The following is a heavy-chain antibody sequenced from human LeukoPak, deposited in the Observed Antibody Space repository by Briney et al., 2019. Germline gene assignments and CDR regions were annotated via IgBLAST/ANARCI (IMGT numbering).Heavy chain of an antibody. V-gene: IGHV3-20*04. D-gene: IGHD6-19*01. J-gene: IGHJ6*03. CDR3: ARSRRRAVAAEVTYYMDV. Sequence: GGSLRLSCAASGFTFDDYGMSWVRQAPGKGLEWVSGINWNGGSTGYADSVKGRFTISRDNAKNSLYLQMNSLRAEDTALYYCARSRRRAVAAEVTYYMDVWGKGTTVTVSS. CDR2: INWNGGST. CDR1: GFTFDDYG.